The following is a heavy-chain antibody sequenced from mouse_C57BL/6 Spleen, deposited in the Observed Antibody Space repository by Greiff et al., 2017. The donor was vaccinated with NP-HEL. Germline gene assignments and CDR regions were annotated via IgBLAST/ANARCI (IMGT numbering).Heavy chain of an antibody. Sequence: VQLQQPGAELVRPGSSVKLSCKASGYTFTSYWMHWVKQRPIQGLEWIGNIDPSDSETHYNQKFKDKATLTVDKSSSTAYMQLSSLTSEDSAVYYCARHYGSSYGAGYYFDYWGQGTTLTVSS. J-gene: IGHJ2*01. CDR1: GYTFTSYW. D-gene: IGHD1-1*01. V-gene: IGHV1-52*01. CDR3: ARHYGSSYGAGYYFDY. CDR2: IDPSDSET.